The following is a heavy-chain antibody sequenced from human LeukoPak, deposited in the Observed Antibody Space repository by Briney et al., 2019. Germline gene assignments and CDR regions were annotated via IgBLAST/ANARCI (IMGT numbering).Heavy chain of an antibody. J-gene: IGHJ3*02. V-gene: IGHV1-46*01. CDR1: GYSFTSHY. CDR2: INPSGSST. D-gene: IGHD5-12*01. CDR3: ARDRYAPSVDIVADRAFDI. Sequence: GASVRVSCKASGYSFTSHYMHWVRQAPGQGLEWLGLINPSGSSTLYAQKFQGRVTMTRDMSTSTVYMELSSLRSEDTAVYYCARDRYAPSVDIVADRAFDIWGQGTMVTVSS.